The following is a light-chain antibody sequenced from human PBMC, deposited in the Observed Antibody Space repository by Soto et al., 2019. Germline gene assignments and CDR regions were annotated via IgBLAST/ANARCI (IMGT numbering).Light chain of an antibody. V-gene: IGKV3-11*01. CDR3: HQRSNWWT. CDR1: QSLISA. J-gene: IGKJ1*01. Sequence: PGESATLSCRASQSLISALAWYQQTPGQAPSVLIYDTSTRATGIPARFSGSGSGTDFTLTISSLEPEDSAVYYCHQRSNWWTFGQGTRVEIK. CDR2: DTS.